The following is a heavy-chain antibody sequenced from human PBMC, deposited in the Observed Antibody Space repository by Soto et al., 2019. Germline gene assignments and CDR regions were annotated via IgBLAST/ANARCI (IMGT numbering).Heavy chain of an antibody. CDR3: ARRPGGSSYWFDP. V-gene: IGHV5-51*01. D-gene: IGHD2-15*01. J-gene: IGHJ5*02. Sequence: GESLKISCKGSGYSFTSYWIAWVRQMPGKGLEWVGLIFPGDSDTRYSPSFQGQVTISVDKSISTAYLQWSSLSASDTAMYYCARRPGGSSYWFDPWGQGTLVTVSS. CDR1: GYSFTSYW. CDR2: IFPGDSDT.